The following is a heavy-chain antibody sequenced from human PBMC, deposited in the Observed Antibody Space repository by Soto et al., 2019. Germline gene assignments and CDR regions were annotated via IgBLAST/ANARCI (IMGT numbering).Heavy chain of an antibody. D-gene: IGHD6-13*01. CDR1: GYTFTSYY. J-gene: IGHJ4*01. V-gene: IGHV1-46*01. CDR2: INPSGGNT. Sequence: QVQLVQSGAEVKKPGASVKVSCKASGYTFTSYYMHWVRQAPGQGLEWMGIINPSGGNTSYAQKFQGRVTITRDTSTSTAYMELSSLSSEDTAVYYCARVSSWSCFDYWGHGTLVTVSS. CDR3: ARVSSWSCFDY.